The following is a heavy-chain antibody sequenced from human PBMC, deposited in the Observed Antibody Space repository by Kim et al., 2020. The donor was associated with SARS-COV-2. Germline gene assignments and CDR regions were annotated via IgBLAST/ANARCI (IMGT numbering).Heavy chain of an antibody. V-gene: IGHV3-11*04. Sequence: VKRRVTNSRDNAKNSMYLQMNSLRAEETAVYYCARRLITMVRGVTFDYWGQGTLVTVSS. D-gene: IGHD3-10*01. CDR3: ARRLITMVRGVTFDY. J-gene: IGHJ4*02.